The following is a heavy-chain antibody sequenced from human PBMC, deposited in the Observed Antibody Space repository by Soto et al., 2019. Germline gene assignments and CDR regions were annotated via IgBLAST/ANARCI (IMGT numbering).Heavy chain of an antibody. J-gene: IGHJ6*03. Sequence: QVQLVQSGAEVKKPGSSVKVSCKASGGTFSSYTISWVRQAPGQGLEWMGRIIPILGIANYAQKFQGRVTISADKPTSAAYMELSSLRSEDTSVYYWVRGSIVVVPAAMGYYYYYMDVWGKGTTVTVSS. CDR2: IIPILGIA. CDR1: GGTFSSYT. CDR3: VRGSIVVVPAAMGYYYYYMDV. V-gene: IGHV1-69*02. D-gene: IGHD2-2*01.